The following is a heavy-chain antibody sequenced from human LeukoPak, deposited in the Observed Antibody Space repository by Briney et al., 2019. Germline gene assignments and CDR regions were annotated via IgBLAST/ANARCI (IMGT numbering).Heavy chain of an antibody. CDR3: ARERTCGASSCVAYYFDS. CDR2: ISASSTYI. CDR1: GVTFSNAG. Sequence: GGSLRLSCAGSGVTFSNAGMDWVRQAPGQGLEWVSSISASSTYIYYADSVKGRFTIPRDNAKSSLYLQMDSLRAEDTAVYYCARERTCGASSCVAYYFDSWGQGTLVTVSS. V-gene: IGHV3-21*01. D-gene: IGHD2-2*01. J-gene: IGHJ4*02.